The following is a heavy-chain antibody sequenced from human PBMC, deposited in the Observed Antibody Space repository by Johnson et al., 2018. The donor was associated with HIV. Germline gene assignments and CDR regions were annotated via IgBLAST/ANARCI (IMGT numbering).Heavy chain of an antibody. V-gene: IGHV3-30*02. Sequence: QVQLVESGGGVVQPGGSLRLSCAASGFSFRSYGMHWVRQAPGKGLEWVAFIRNDGSNNYYVDSVKGRFTISRDNSKNSLYVQMNSLRAEDTAVYYCAKEGCGGSVGALDMWGQGTVVTVSS. CDR1: GFSFRSYG. CDR2: IRNDGSNN. CDR3: AKEGCGGSVGALDM. D-gene: IGHD2-15*01. J-gene: IGHJ3*02.